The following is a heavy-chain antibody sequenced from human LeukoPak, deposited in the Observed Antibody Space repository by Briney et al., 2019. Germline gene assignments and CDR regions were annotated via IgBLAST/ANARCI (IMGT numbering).Heavy chain of an antibody. J-gene: IGHJ4*02. D-gene: IGHD1-26*01. CDR1: GLRFRNYG. Sequence: GGSLRLSCVVSGLRFRNYGMHWVRQAPGKGLEWVAVIYYDGSNQYYADSVKGRFTVSRDNAKNTLYLQMDSLRAEDTAVYYCATDRNSGKYYDYWGQGTLVTVSS. CDR2: IYYDGSNQ. CDR3: ATDRNSGKYYDY. V-gene: IGHV3-33*01.